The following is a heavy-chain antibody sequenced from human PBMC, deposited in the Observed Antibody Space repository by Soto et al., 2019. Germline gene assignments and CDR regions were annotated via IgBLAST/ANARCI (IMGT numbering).Heavy chain of an antibody. D-gene: IGHD3-3*01. CDR2: IYWNDDK. CDR1: GFSLSTSGVG. J-gene: IGHJ5*02. V-gene: IGHV2-5*01. Sequence: SGPTLVNPTQTLTLTCTFSGFSLSTSGVGVGWIRQPPGKALEWLALIYWNDDKRYSPSLKSRLTINKDTSKNQVILTMTNIKPVDTATYYCAHSVRPLYYDFWSGKGGPNWFDPWGQGTLVTVSS. CDR3: AHSVRPLYYDFWSGKGGPNWFDP.